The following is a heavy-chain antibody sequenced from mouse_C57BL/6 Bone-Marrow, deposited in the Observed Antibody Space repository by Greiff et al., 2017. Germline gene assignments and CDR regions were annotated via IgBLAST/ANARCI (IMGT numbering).Heavy chain of an antibody. J-gene: IGHJ3*01. CDR1: GYTFTSYW. V-gene: IGHV1-64*01. Sequence: QVQLQQSGAELVKPGASVKLSCKASGYTFTSYWMPWVQQRPGQGLEWIGMIHPNSGSTNYNERFKSKATLTVDKSSSTAYMQLSSLTSEDSAGYYCARKLKRAWCAYWGQGTLVTVSA. CDR3: ARKLKRAWCAY. D-gene: IGHD1-3*01. CDR2: IHPNSGST.